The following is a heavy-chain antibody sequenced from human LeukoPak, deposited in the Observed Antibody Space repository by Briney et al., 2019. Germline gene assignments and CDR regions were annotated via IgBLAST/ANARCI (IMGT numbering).Heavy chain of an antibody. CDR3: ARDQGTMVRENLGYHYYMDV. V-gene: IGHV4-4*07. J-gene: IGHJ6*03. CDR2: IYTSGST. CDR1: GGSISSYY. Sequence: SETLSLTCDVSGGSISSYYWSWIRQPAGKGLEWIGRIYTSGSTNYNPSLKSRVTMSVDTSKNQFSLKLSSVTAADTAVYYCARDQGTMVRENLGYHYYMDVWGKGTTVTISS. D-gene: IGHD3-10*01.